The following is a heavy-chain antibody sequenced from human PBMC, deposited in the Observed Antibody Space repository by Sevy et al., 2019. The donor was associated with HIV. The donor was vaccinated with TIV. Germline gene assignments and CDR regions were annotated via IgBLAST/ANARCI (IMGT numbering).Heavy chain of an antibody. CDR3: AKDGAVAPSDY. V-gene: IGHV3-23*01. D-gene: IGHD6-19*01. CDR1: GFPLRNYA. Sequence: GVSLRLSCAASGFPLRNYAMSRVRQAPRKGLEWVSSISGSGGSTYYADSVKGRFTISRDNFQNTLDLEMNSLRAEDTAVYYCAKDGAVAPSDYWGQGTLVTVSS. J-gene: IGHJ4*02. CDR2: ISGSGGST.